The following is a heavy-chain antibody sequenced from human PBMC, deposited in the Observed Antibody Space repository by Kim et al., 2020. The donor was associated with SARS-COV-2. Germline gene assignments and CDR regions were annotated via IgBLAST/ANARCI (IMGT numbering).Heavy chain of an antibody. CDR3: ARGGYSYGSPFDY. V-gene: IGHV4-38-2*02. CDR2: IYHSGST. J-gene: IGHJ4*02. Sequence: SQTLSLTCTVSGYSISSGYYWGWIRQPPGKGLEWIGSIYHSGSTYYNPSLKSRVTISVDTSKNQFSLKLSSVTAADTAVYYCARGGYSYGSPFDYWGQGTLVTVSS. D-gene: IGHD5-18*01. CDR1: GYSISSGYY.